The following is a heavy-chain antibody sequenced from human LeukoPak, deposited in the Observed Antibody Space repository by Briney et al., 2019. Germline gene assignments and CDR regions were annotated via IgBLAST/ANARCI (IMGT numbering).Heavy chain of an antibody. CDR1: GYTFTSYY. D-gene: IGHD4-17*01. CDR3: ARMDHGDSQGWASDY. CDR2: INPSGGST. J-gene: IGHJ4*02. V-gene: IGHV1-46*01. Sequence: ASVKVSCKASGYTFTSYYMHWVRQAPGQGLEWMGIINPSGGSTSYAQKFQGRVTMTRDTSTSTVYMELSSLRSEDTAVYYCARMDHGDSQGWASDYWGQGTLVTVSS.